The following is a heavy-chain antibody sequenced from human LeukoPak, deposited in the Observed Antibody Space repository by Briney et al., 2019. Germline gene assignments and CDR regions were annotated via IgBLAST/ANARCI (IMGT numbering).Heavy chain of an antibody. CDR1: GFTFSSYE. J-gene: IGHJ3*02. V-gene: IGHV3-48*03. D-gene: IGHD2-2*02. Sequence: GGSRRLSCEASGFTFSSYEMNWVRQAPGKGLEWVSYISSSGSTIYYADSVKGRFTISRDNAKNSLYLQMNSLRAEDTAVYYCARSPDIVVVPAAIPDAFDIWGQGTMVTVSS. CDR3: ARSPDIVVVPAAIPDAFDI. CDR2: ISSSGSTI.